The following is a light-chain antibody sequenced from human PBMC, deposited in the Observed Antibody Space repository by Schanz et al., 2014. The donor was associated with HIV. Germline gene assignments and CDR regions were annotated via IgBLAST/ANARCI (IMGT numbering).Light chain of an antibody. CDR2: AAS. J-gene: IGKJ4*01. CDR3: QQLGT. CDR1: QAITSH. V-gene: IGKV1-9*01. Sequence: DIQLTQSPTSLSASVGDRVTIACRASQAITSHLAWYRQKPGKAPELLIYAASTLQSGVPSRFSGSGSGTHFTLTISGLQPEDFATYYCQQLGTFGGGTKLEIK.